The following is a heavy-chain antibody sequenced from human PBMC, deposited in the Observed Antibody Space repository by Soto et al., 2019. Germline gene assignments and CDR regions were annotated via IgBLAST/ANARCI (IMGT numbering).Heavy chain of an antibody. V-gene: IGHV1-69*02. CDR1: GGTFSSYT. J-gene: IGHJ4*02. CDR3: ASVARYYDSSGYYFNY. Sequence: QVQLVQSGAEVKKPGSSVKVSCKASGGTFSSYTISWVRQAPGQGLEWMGRIIPILAIANYAQKYQGRVTITADKSTSTAYMELSSLGSEDTSVYYCASVARYYDSSGYYFNYWGQGALVTVSS. D-gene: IGHD3-22*01. CDR2: IIPILAIA.